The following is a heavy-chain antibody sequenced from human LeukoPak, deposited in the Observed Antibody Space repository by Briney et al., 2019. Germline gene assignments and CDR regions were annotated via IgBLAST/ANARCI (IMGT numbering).Heavy chain of an antibody. V-gene: IGHV3-7*01. CDR3: ARDRSGELLDY. D-gene: IGHD1-26*01. CDR1: GFTFSSYW. CDR2: IKQDGSEK. Sequence: QSGGSLRVSCAASGFTFSSYWMSWVRQAPGKGLEWVANIKQDGSEKYYVDSVKGRFTISRDNAKNSLYLQMNSLRAEDTAVYYCARDRSGELLDYWGQGTLVTVSS. J-gene: IGHJ4*02.